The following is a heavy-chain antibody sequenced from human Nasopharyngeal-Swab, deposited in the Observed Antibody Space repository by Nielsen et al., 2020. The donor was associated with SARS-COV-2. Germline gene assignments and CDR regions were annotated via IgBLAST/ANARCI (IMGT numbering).Heavy chain of an antibody. CDR2: ISWNSGTI. Sequence: GGSLRPSCAASGFTFDDYAMHWVRQAPGKGLEWVSGISWNSGTIGYADSVKGRFTISRDNAKNSLFLQMNSLRTEDTALYYCARDAARSRYNWFDPWGQGTLVTVSS. CDR1: GFTFDDYA. CDR3: ARDAARSRYNWFDP. D-gene: IGHD6-13*01. J-gene: IGHJ5*02. V-gene: IGHV3-9*01.